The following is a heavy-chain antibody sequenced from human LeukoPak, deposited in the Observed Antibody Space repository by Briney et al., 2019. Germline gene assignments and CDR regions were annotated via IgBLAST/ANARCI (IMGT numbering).Heavy chain of an antibody. Sequence: SQTLPLTCAISGDSVSSNSAAWNWIRQSPSRGLEWLGRTYYRSKWYNDYAVSVKSRITINPDTSKNQFSLQLNSVTPEGTAVYYCARDLGYCSSTSCSYYYYYMDVWGKGTTVTISS. CDR3: ARDLGYCSSTSCSYYYYYMDV. CDR2: TYYRSKWYN. D-gene: IGHD2-2*01. CDR1: GDSVSSNSAA. J-gene: IGHJ6*03. V-gene: IGHV6-1*01.